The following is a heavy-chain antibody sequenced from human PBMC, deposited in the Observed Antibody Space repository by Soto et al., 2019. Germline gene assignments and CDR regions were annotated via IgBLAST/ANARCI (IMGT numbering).Heavy chain of an antibody. Sequence: ASVKVSCKSSGYTFSMSGISWVRQAPGQGLEWMGWIGGYNGNTNYEQKFQDRVTMTTDTTTNTAYMELRSLRSDDTAVYYCAREGPRPYYYYGMDVWGQGTTVTVSS. CDR2: IGGYNGNT. V-gene: IGHV1-18*01. J-gene: IGHJ6*02. CDR1: GYTFSMSG. CDR3: AREGPRPYYYYGMDV.